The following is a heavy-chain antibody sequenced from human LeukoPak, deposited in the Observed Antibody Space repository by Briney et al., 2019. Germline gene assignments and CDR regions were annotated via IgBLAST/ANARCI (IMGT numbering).Heavy chain of an antibody. CDR3: ARAYYDSSGHTP. CDR2: IYYSGST. Sequence: SETLSLTCTVSGGSISSGGYYWRWIRQHPGKGLEWIGYIYYSGSTYYNPSLKSRVTISVDTSKNQFSLKLSSVTAADTAVYYCARAYYDSSGHTPWGQGTLVTVSS. J-gene: IGHJ5*02. V-gene: IGHV4-31*03. D-gene: IGHD3-22*01. CDR1: GGSISSGGYY.